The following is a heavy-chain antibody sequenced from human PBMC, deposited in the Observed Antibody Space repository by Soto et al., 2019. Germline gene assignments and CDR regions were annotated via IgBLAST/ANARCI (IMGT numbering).Heavy chain of an antibody. J-gene: IGHJ5*02. CDR2: ISHKSSAI. CDR1: GFTFSNYA. Sequence: GSLRLSCAASGFTFSNYAMNWVRQAPGKGLEWVSYISHKSSAIYHADSVKGRFTISRDNAKNSLYLQMNSLRDEDTAVYYCAGDPGVSGWYRGFDPWGQGTLVTVSS. D-gene: IGHD6-19*01. V-gene: IGHV3-48*02. CDR3: AGDPGVSGWYRGFDP.